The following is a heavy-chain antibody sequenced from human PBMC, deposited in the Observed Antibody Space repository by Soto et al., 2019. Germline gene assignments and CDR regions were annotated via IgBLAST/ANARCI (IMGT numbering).Heavy chain of an antibody. V-gene: IGHV4-30-2*01. J-gene: IGHJ4*02. Sequence: QVQLQESGSGLVKPSQTLSLTCAVSGGSISSGGYSWSWIRQPPGKGLEWIGYVYHSENTYYNPSLKSRVTMSVDRSKTQFSLKLSSVTAADTAVYYCASGINDYGDIAFDSWGQGALVTVSS. CDR1: GGSISSGGYS. CDR3: ASGINDYGDIAFDS. D-gene: IGHD4-17*01. CDR2: VYHSENT.